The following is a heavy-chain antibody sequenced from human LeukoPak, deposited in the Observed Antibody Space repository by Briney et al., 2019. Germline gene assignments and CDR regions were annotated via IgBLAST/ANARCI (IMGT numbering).Heavy chain of an antibody. Sequence: PGGSLRLSCAASGFTFDDYAMHWVRQAPGKGLEWVSGISWNSGSIGYADSVKGRFTISRDNAKNSLYLQMNSLRAEDTALYYCAKDVESSDYGMDVWGQGTTVTVSS. CDR2: ISWNSGSI. J-gene: IGHJ6*02. CDR3: AKDVESSDYGMDV. V-gene: IGHV3-9*01. D-gene: IGHD1-1*01. CDR1: GFTFDDYA.